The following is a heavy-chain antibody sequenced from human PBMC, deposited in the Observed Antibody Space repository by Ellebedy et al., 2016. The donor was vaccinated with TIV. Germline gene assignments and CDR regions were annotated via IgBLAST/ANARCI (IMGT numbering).Heavy chain of an antibody. J-gene: IGHJ3*01. CDR3: AIDYHDYGIDAFDV. D-gene: IGHD4-17*01. V-gene: IGHV4-31*03. CDR1: GTFISDGGYY. CDR2: IYYSGRT. Sequence: SETLSLTCTVSGTFISDGGYYWAWIRQHPGKGLEWIGHIYYSGRTYYSPSLESRVTISIDMSMNHFSLNLTSVTAADTAVYFCAIDYHDYGIDAFDVWGRGTMVTVSS.